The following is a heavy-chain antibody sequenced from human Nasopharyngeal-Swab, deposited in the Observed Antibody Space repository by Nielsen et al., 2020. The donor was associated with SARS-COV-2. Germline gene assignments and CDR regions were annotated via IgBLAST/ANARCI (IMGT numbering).Heavy chain of an antibody. CDR3: ARGAYSSGWYGGYYFDY. D-gene: IGHD6-19*01. J-gene: IGHJ4*02. V-gene: IGHV3-23*01. Sequence: GESLKISCAASGFTFSSYAMSWVRQAPGKGLEWVSAISGSGGSTYYADSVKGRFTISRDNSENTLYLQMNSLRAEDTAVYYCARGAYSSGWYGGYYFDYWGQGTLVTVSS. CDR1: GFTFSSYA. CDR2: ISGSGGST.